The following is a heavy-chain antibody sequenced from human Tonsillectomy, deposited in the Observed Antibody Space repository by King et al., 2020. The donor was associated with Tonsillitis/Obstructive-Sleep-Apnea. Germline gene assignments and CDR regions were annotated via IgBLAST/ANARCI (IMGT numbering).Heavy chain of an antibody. CDR2: IKSKTNGGTT. V-gene: IGHV3-15*01. Sequence: VQLVESGGGLVKPGGSLRLSCAASGFTFSNAWMSWVRQAPGKGLEWLGRIKSKTNGGTTDYAAPVKGRFSISRDDSKNTLYLQMNSLKTEETAVYYCTREGGYCSSTSCYYYYMDVWGKGTTVTVSS. D-gene: IGHD2-2*01. CDR3: TREGGYCSSTSCYYYYMDV. CDR1: GFTFSNAW. J-gene: IGHJ6*03.